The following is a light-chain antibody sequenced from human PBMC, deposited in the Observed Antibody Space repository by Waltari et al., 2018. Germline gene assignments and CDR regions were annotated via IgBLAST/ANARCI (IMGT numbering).Light chain of an antibody. CDR1: PSISNW. CDR2: KAS. J-gene: IGKJ2*01. CDR3: QQYNSDSLYT. Sequence: DIQMTQSPSTLSASVGDRVTISCRASPSISNWLAWYQQKPGKAPKLLIYKASSLESGVPSRFSGSGSGTEFTLTISSLQPDDFASYYCQQYNSDSLYTFGQGTKLEIK. V-gene: IGKV1-5*03.